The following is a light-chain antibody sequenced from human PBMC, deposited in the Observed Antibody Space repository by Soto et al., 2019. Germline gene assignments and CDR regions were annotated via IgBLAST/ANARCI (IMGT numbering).Light chain of an antibody. J-gene: IGKJ3*01. Sequence: DIQMTQSPSSLSASVGDRVTITCQASQDISNYLNWYQQKRGKAPKLLIYDASNLETGVPSRFSGSGSGTDFTFTISSLQPEDIATYYCQQYDNLVTFGPGTKVDIK. V-gene: IGKV1-33*01. CDR3: QQYDNLVT. CDR1: QDISNY. CDR2: DAS.